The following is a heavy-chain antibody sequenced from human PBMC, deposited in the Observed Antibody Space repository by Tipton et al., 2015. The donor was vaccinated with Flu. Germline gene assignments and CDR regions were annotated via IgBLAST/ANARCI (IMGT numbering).Heavy chain of an antibody. V-gene: IGHV4-39*06. CDR1: DGSITSSSHY. CDR3: AKVLFGWVES. D-gene: IGHD3-16*01. Sequence: TLSLTCSVSDGSITSSSHYWGWIRQSPGRGLEWVGSIDYTGYPYYNPSLKSRLAMSIDTSRRVFTLRLSSMTAADTAVYYCAKVLFGWVESWAQGTLVTVSS. CDR2: IDYTGYP. J-gene: IGHJ5*01.